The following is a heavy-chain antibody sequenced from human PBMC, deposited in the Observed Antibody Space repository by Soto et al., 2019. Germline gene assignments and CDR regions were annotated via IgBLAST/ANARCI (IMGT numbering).Heavy chain of an antibody. CDR3: ARNRGAIAARHYYYYGMDV. CDR1: GYTFTGYY. Sequence: QVQLVQSGAEVKKPGASVKVSCKASGYTFTGYYMHWVRQAPGQGLEWMGWINPNSGGTNYAQKFQGWGTMTRDTSISTAYMELSRLRSDDTAVYYCARNRGAIAARHYYYYGMDVWGQGTTVTVSS. D-gene: IGHD6-6*01. J-gene: IGHJ6*02. CDR2: INPNSGGT. V-gene: IGHV1-2*04.